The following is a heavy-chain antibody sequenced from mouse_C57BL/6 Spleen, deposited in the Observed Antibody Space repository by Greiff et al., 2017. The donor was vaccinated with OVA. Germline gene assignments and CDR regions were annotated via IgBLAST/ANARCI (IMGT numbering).Heavy chain of an antibody. Sequence: QVQLKQPGAELVMPGASVKLSCKASGYTFTSYWMHWVKQRPGQGLEWIGEIDPSDSYTNYNQKFKGKSTLTVDKSSSTAYMQLSSLTSEDSAVYYCARDSPDGYYDYWGQGTTLTVSS. CDR1: GYTFTSYW. CDR3: ARDSPDGYYDY. J-gene: IGHJ2*01. V-gene: IGHV1-69*01. CDR2: IDPSDSYT. D-gene: IGHD2-3*01.